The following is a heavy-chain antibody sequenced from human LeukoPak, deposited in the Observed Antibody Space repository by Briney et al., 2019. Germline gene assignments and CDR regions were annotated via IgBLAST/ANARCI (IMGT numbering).Heavy chain of an antibody. J-gene: IGHJ4*02. Sequence: GGSLRLSCAASGFTFSSYSMNWVRQAPGKGLEWVSAISGSGGGIYYADSVKGRFTISRDNSKDTLYLQMNSLRAEDTAVYYCAKVTYDFWSGLNDWGQGTLVTVSS. CDR1: GFTFSSYS. CDR3: AKVTYDFWSGLND. V-gene: IGHV3-23*01. CDR2: ISGSGGGI. D-gene: IGHD3-3*01.